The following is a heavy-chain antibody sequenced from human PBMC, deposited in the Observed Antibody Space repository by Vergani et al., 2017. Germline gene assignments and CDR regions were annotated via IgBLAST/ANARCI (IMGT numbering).Heavy chain of an antibody. J-gene: IGHJ4*02. Sequence: QVQLQQWGAGVVKPSGTLSLTCAVFGESFSSFYWSWIRQPPGKGLAWIGEINNDGHTNYNPSLESRVTVSRDTAKNQFSLNLMSVPAADTAMYYCAVRPRVKLVGGEIVTKRTVDYWSQGSLVTVSA. CDR3: AVRPRVKLVGGEIVTKRTVDY. V-gene: IGHV4-34*02. CDR1: GESFSSFY. D-gene: IGHD3-10*01. CDR2: INNDGHT.